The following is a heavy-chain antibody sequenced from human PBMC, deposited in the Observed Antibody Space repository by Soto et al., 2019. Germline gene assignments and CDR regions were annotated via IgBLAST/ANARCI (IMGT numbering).Heavy chain of an antibody. D-gene: IGHD2-15*01. CDR3: ARDARYCSGGSCCCGMDV. J-gene: IGHJ6*02. CDR2: ISSSGSYI. Sequence: GGSLRLSCAASGFTFSSYSMNWVRQAPGKGLEWVSSISSSGSYIYYADSVKGRFTISRDNAKNSLYLQMNSLRAEDTAVYYCARDARYCSGGSCCCGMDVWGQGTTVTVSS. CDR1: GFTFSSYS. V-gene: IGHV3-21*01.